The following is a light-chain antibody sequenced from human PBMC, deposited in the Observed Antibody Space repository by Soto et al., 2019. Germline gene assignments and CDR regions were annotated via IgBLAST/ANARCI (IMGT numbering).Light chain of an antibody. Sequence: EIILTQSPATLSLSPWERASLSCSASQGVNYYLAWYQQKPGQAPRLLIYDASNRATGIPARFSGSGSGTDFTLTISSLEPEDFAVYYCQQYNNWPPGTFGQGTKVDIK. J-gene: IGKJ1*01. CDR1: QGVNYY. V-gene: IGKV3-11*01. CDR2: DAS. CDR3: QQYNNWPPGT.